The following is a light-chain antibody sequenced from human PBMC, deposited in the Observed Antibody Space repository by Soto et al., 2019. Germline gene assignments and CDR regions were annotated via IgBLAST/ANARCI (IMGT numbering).Light chain of an antibody. CDR3: QQYGSSPLT. Sequence: EIVLTQSPGTLSLSPGDRATLSCRASQSVISDYLAWYQQKPGQAPRLLIYGASGRATGIPDRFSGSGSGTDFTLTISTLEPEDFAVYYCQQYGSSPLTFGGGTKVEIK. J-gene: IGKJ4*01. CDR1: QSVISDY. CDR2: GAS. V-gene: IGKV3-20*01.